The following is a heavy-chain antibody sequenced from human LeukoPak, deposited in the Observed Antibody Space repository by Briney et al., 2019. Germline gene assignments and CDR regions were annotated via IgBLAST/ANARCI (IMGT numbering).Heavy chain of an antibody. CDR2: ISSDGSNK. Sequence: PGGSLRLSCAASGFSFSTYSINWVRQAPGKGLEWVAFISSDGSNKYYADSVKGRFTISRDNSKNTLYLQMNSLRAEDMAVYYCDPHDSSSHFWGQGTLVTVSS. D-gene: IGHD6-6*01. CDR3: DPHDSSSHF. J-gene: IGHJ4*02. V-gene: IGHV3-30*03. CDR1: GFSFSTYS.